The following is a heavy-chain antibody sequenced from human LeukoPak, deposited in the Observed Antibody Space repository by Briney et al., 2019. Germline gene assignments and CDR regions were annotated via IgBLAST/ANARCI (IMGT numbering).Heavy chain of an antibody. CDR3: ARGRGLYAV. CDR2: INTKNGNT. V-gene: IGHV1-18*01. Sequence: ASVKVSCKASVYNFTIYTISWVRQAPGQGLEWMGWINTKNGNTNYGQKAQGRVTMTTDTSSSTVYMELRSLRSDDTAVYYCARGRGLYAVWGQGTLVTVSS. J-gene: IGHJ3*01. CDR1: VYNFTIYT. D-gene: IGHD2/OR15-2a*01.